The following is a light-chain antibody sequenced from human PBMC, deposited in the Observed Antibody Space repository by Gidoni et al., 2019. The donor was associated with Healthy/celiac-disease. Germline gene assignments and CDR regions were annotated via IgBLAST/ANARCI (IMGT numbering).Light chain of an antibody. J-gene: IGKJ3*01. Sequence: DIQMNQSPSTLSASVGDRVTITCRASQSISSWLAWYQQKPGKAPKLLIYKASSLESGVPSRFSGSGSGTEFTLTISSLQPDDFATYYCQQYNSYPFTFXPXTKVDIK. V-gene: IGKV1-5*03. CDR2: KAS. CDR3: QQYNSYPFT. CDR1: QSISSW.